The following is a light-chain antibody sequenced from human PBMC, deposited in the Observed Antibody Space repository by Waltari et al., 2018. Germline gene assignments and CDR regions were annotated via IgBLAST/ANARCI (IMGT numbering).Light chain of an antibody. V-gene: IGKV1-16*01. J-gene: IGKJ2*01. Sequence: DIQMTQSPSSLSASVGDRVTITGRASQDISRYLVWFQQKPGKAPKSRIYAASSLESGVPARSSGSGSGTDFKLTISSLQPEDFGAYYCQHYNGDALTFGQGTKLEIK. CDR2: AAS. CDR3: QHYNGDALT. CDR1: QDISRY.